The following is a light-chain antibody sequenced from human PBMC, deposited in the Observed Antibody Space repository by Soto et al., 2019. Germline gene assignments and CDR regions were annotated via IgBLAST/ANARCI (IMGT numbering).Light chain of an antibody. Sequence: QSVLTQPPSVSGAPGQRVTISCTGSSSNIGAPYDVHWYQHLPGTAPKLLIYGNSNRPSGVPDRFSGSKSGTSASLAITGLQAEDEAYYYCQSYDNSLSAWVFGGGTKVTVL. CDR2: GNS. CDR3: QSYDNSLSAWV. CDR1: SSNIGAPYD. V-gene: IGLV1-40*01. J-gene: IGLJ3*02.